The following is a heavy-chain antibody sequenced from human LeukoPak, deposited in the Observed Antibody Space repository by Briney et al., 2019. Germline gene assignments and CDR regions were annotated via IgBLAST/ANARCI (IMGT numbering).Heavy chain of an antibody. V-gene: IGHV3-23*01. J-gene: IGHJ4*02. Sequence: PGGSLRLSCAASGFTFSNYPMSFVRQAPGKGLDWVSTSCGGDGTYYAESVRGRFTISRDESKSTLYLQMSNLRAEDTAIYYCAKDLRGRLLRYFDYWGRGTLVTVSS. D-gene: IGHD3-16*01. CDR1: GFTFSNYP. CDR2: SCGGDGT. CDR3: AKDLRGRLLRYFDY.